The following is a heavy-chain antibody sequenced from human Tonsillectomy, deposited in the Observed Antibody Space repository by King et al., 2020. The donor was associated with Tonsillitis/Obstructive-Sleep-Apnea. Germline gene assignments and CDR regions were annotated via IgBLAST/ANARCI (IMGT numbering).Heavy chain of an antibody. D-gene: IGHD1-26*01. CDR1: GDGFTTYW. CDR3: ASRFSGESYVGYFDS. Sequence: QLVQSGAEVKKPGESLKISCRASGDGFTTYWIGWVRQKPGRGPEYMGHIYPGDSDTRYSPSFQGQVTISADKSTRTVYLHWSSLKASDTSMYFCASRFSGESYVGYFDSWGQGILVTVSS. V-gene: IGHV5-51*03. J-gene: IGHJ4*01. CDR2: IYPGDSDT.